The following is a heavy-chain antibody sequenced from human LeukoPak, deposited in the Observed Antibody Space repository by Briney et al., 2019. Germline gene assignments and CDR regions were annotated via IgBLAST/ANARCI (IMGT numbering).Heavy chain of an antibody. V-gene: IGHV3-74*01. CDR3: ARPGSSRTIDY. CDR2: INSDGSST. Sequence: GGSLRLSCAASGFTFSSYWMHWVRQAPGKGLVWVSRINSDGSSTSYADSVKGRFTISRDNAKNTLYLQTNSLRAEDTAVYYCARPGSSRTIDYWGQGTLVTVSS. J-gene: IGHJ4*02. CDR1: GFTFSSYW. D-gene: IGHD1-26*01.